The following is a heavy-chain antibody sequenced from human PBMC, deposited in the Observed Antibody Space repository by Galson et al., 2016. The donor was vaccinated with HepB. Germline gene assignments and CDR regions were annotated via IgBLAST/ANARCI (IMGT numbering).Heavy chain of an antibody. J-gene: IGHJ4*02. D-gene: IGHD6-19*01. CDR1: GFTFSTYG. CDR2: ISYDGKSE. Sequence: SLRLSCAASGFTFSTYGMHWVRQAPGKGLEWVALISYDGKSESYADSVKGRVTISRDNSKNMLYLQMNSLRAEDTAVYYCAVSSGWRPEFDYWGQGTLVTVSS. V-gene: IGHV3-30*03. CDR3: AVSSGWRPEFDY.